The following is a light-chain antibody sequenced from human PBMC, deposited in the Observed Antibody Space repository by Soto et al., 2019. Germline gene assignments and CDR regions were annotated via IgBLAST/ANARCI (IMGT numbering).Light chain of an antibody. CDR3: QHYDSLPIT. CDR1: ESVGDY. CDR2: GAS. Sequence: EIVLTQSPGALSLSPRERATLSCWASESVGDYLAWYQQKPGQPPRLLIYGASSRATGIPDRFSGSGSGTDFTLTISRLEPEDFAVFYCQHYDSLPITFGQGTRLEI. J-gene: IGKJ5*01. V-gene: IGKV3-20*01.